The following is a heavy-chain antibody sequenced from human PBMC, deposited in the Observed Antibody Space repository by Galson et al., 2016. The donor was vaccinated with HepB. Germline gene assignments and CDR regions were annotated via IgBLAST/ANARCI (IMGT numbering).Heavy chain of an antibody. J-gene: IGHJ6*02. CDR2: IETRATNYAT. Sequence: SLRLSCAGSGFTFSGSDMHWFRQASGRGLEWVGRIETRATNYATSYVASVKGRFTISRDDLRNRAYLQMNSLKTEDTAVYFCTAYRTSGVLVYGMDVWGQGTKVTVS. D-gene: IGHD3-3*02. CDR3: TAYRTSGVLVYGMDV. V-gene: IGHV3-73*01. CDR1: GFTFSGSD.